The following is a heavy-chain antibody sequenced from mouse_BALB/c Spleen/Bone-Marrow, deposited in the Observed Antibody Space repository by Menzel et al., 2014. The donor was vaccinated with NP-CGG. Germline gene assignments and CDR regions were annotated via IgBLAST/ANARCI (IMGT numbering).Heavy chain of an antibody. Sequence: EVKLMESGGGLVRPKGSLKLSCAASGFTFNTYAMNWVRQAPGKGLEWVARIRSKSNNYATYYADSVKDRFTISRDDSQSMLYLQMNNLKTEDTAMYYCVRPHYYGSSYRYAMDYWGQGTSVTVSS. CDR1: GFTFNTYA. V-gene: IGHV10-1*02. J-gene: IGHJ4*01. CDR3: VRPHYYGSSYRYAMDY. D-gene: IGHD1-1*01. CDR2: IRSKSNNYAT.